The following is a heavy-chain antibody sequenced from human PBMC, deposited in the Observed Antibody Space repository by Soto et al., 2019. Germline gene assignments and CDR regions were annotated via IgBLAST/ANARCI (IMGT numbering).Heavy chain of an antibody. CDR2: IIPIFGTA. CDR1: GGTFSSYA. Sequence: GASVKVSCKASGGTFSSYAISWVRQAPGQGLEWMGGIIPIFGTANYAQKFQGRVTITADESTSTAYMELSSLRSEDTAVYYCASTVRGSWIQLWLDCWGQGTLVTVSS. CDR3: ASTVRGSWIQLWLDC. J-gene: IGHJ5*01. D-gene: IGHD5-18*01. V-gene: IGHV1-69*13.